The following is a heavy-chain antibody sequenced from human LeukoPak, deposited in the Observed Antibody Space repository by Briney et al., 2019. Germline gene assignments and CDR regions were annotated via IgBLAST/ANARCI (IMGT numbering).Heavy chain of an antibody. J-gene: IGHJ4*02. CDR2: INPSGGST. Sequence: ASVKVSCKASGYTLTSYYMHWVRQAPGQGLEWMGIINPSGGSTSYAQKFQGRVTMTRDTSTSTVYMELSSLRSEDTAVYYCARTPYYYDSSGYYPAYYFDYWGQGTLVTVSS. CDR3: ARTPYYYDSSGYYPAYYFDY. D-gene: IGHD3-22*01. CDR1: GYTLTSYY. V-gene: IGHV1-46*01.